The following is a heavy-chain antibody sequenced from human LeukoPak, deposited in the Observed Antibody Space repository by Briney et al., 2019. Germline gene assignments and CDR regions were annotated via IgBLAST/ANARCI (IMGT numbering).Heavy chain of an antibody. CDR1: GFTLTELS. D-gene: IGHD1-26*01. CDR3: GTEGAQGDAFDS. Sequence: GGSVRLSCEVSGFTLTELSMHWVRQAPGKGLEWMGGFDREVGETIYAPTLRGRVTMTKDTSTDTAYMELGSLRAEDTAVYYCGTEGAQGDAFDSWGQGTMVTVSS. CDR2: FDREVGET. J-gene: IGHJ3*02. V-gene: IGHV1-24*01.